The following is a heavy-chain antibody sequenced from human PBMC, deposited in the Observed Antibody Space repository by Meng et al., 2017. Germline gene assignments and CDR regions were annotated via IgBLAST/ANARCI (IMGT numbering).Heavy chain of an antibody. Sequence: QVHLQHSGPGLVNPSQTLSLTCAISGDSVSSNSAAWNWIRQSPSRGLEWLGRTYYRSKWEKYQAVSVKSRITINPDTSKNQFSLQLNSVTPEDTAVYYCARGVVYAISYFDYWGQGTLVTVSS. CDR1: GDSVSSNSAA. V-gene: IGHV6-1*01. CDR2: TYYRSKWEK. D-gene: IGHD2-8*02. CDR3: ARGVVYAISYFDY. J-gene: IGHJ4*02.